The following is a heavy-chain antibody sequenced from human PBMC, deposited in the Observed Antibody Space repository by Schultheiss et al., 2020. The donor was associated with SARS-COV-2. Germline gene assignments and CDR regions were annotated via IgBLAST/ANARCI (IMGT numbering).Heavy chain of an antibody. V-gene: IGHV3-64D*06. CDR3: VRFSGNYAL. J-gene: IGHJ4*02. CDR1: GFTFSSYA. CDR2: ISSNGGST. Sequence: GESLKISCSASGFTFSSYAMHWVRQAPGKGLEYVSVISSNGGSTYYADSVKGRFTISRDNSKNTLYLQMSSLRAEDTAVYYCVRFSGNYALWGQGTLVTVSS. D-gene: IGHD1-26*01.